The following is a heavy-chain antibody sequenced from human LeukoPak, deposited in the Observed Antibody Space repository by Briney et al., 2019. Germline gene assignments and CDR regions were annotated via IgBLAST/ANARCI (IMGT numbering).Heavy chain of an antibody. D-gene: IGHD4-17*01. J-gene: IGHJ5*02. CDR2: ISGSGGST. Sequence: GGSLRLSCAASGFTFSSHWMHWVRQAPGKGLEWVSAISGSGGSTYYADSVKGRFTISRDNSKNTLYLQMNSLRAEDTAVYCCAKDDYGDYGGEPRFDPWGQGTLVTVSS. V-gene: IGHV3-23*01. CDR1: GFTFSSHW. CDR3: AKDDYGDYGGEPRFDP.